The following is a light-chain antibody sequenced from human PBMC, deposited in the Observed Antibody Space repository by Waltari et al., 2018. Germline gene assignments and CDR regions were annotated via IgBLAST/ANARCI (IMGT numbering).Light chain of an antibody. CDR2: QDS. CDR3: QAWDSSTVV. J-gene: IGLJ2*01. CDR1: KLGDKY. V-gene: IGLV3-1*01. Sequence: SYELTQPPSVSVSPGQTASITCSGEKLGDKYACWYQQKPGQYPVLVIYQDSKRPSGIPERFSGSNSGNTATLTISGTQAMDEADYYCQAWDSSTVVFGGGTKLTVL.